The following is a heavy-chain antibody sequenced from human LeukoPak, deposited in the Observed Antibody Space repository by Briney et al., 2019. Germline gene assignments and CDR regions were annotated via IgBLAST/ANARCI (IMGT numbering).Heavy chain of an antibody. CDR2: ISSGSSTI. CDR1: GFTFSSYS. J-gene: IGHJ4*02. D-gene: IGHD6-19*01. V-gene: IGHV3-48*01. Sequence: GESLRLSCAASGFTFSSYSMNWVRQAPGKGLEWFSYISSGSSTIYYADSVKGRFTISRDNAKNSLYVQMNSLRAEDTAVYYCAKDRFIAVAGTGDYWGQGTLVTVSS. CDR3: AKDRFIAVAGTGDY.